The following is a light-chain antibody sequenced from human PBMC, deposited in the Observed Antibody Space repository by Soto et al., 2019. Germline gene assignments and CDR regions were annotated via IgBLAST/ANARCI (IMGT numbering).Light chain of an antibody. V-gene: IGLV1-40*01. CDR2: DNN. CDR3: QSYDSRLSAVV. J-gene: IGLJ2*01. CDR1: GSNIGAGYD. Sequence: QSVLTQPPSVSGAPGQRVTISCTGDGSNIGAGYDVHWYQQLPGSAPTLLIYDNNNRPSGVPDRFSGSRSGTSASLAITGLQAEDEAAYICQSYDSRLSAVVFGGGTQLTVL.